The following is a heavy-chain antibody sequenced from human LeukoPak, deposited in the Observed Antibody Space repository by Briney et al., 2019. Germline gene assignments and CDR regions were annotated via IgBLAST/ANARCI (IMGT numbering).Heavy chain of an antibody. V-gene: IGHV5-51*01. CDR3: ARTEVGYSSGWYGPYYYYYMDV. CDR2: IYPGDSDT. Sequence: NTGESLRISCKGSGYTFTSYWIGWVRQMPGKGLEWMGIIYPGDSDTRYSPSFQGQVTISADKSISTAYLQWSSLKASDTAMYYCARTEVGYSSGWYGPYYYYYMDVWGKGTTVTISS. CDR1: GYTFTSYW. J-gene: IGHJ6*03. D-gene: IGHD6-19*01.